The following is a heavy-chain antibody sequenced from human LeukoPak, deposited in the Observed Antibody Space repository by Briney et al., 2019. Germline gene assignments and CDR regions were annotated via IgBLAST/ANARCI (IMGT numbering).Heavy chain of an antibody. V-gene: IGHV4-38-2*02. CDR2: IYHSGST. Sequence: SETLSLTCTVSGYSISSGYYWGWIRQPPGKGLEWIGSIYHSGSTYYNPSLKSRVTISVDTSKNQFSLKLSSVTAADTAVYYCAREGYYYDRSGYPGGGYFDYWGQGTLVTVSS. CDR1: GYSISSGYY. CDR3: AREGYYYDRSGYPGGGYFDY. D-gene: IGHD3-22*01. J-gene: IGHJ4*02.